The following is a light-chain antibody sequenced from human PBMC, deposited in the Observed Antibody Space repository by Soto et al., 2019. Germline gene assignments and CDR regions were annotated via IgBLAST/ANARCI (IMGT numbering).Light chain of an antibody. CDR1: QSVSSSF. J-gene: IGKJ5*01. CDR3: QQFGSSPIT. Sequence: EIVLTQSPGTLSLSPGERATLSCRASQSVSSSFLAWYQQKPGQAPRLLIYGASSRATGIPDRFSGSGSGTDFTLTISRLEPEDFALYYCQQFGSSPITFGQGTRLEIK. V-gene: IGKV3-20*01. CDR2: GAS.